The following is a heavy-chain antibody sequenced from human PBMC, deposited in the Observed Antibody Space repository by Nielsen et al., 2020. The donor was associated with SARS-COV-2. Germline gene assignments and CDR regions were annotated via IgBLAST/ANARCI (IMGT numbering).Heavy chain of an antibody. J-gene: IGHJ4*02. CDR1: GFTFSNAW. V-gene: IGHV3-15*01. D-gene: IGHD2-21*01. CDR2: IKSRPDGGTT. Sequence: GESLKISCVVSGFTFSNAWMSWVRQAPGKGLEWVGRIKSRPDGGTTDFAAPVKDRFTISRDDSKNTLYLQMNSLKTEDTAFYYCTTDPAPRGCGYWGQGTLVTVSS. CDR3: TTDPAPRGCGY.